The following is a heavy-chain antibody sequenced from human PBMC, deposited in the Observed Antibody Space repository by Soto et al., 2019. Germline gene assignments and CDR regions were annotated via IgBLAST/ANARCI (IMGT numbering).Heavy chain of an antibody. V-gene: IGHV3-23*01. D-gene: IGHD3-9*01. J-gene: IGHJ4*02. Sequence: GGSLRLSCAASGFTFSSFAMSWVRQAPGKGLEWVSAIGDSGGSTYYADSVKGRFTISRDNSRNTLYLQMNNLRAEDTAVYYCARDDDFDWLNDYWGQGTLVTVSS. CDR1: GFTFSSFA. CDR2: IGDSGGST. CDR3: ARDDDFDWLNDY.